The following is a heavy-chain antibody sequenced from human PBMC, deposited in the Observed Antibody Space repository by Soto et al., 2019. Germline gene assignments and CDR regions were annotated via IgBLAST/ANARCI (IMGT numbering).Heavy chain of an antibody. CDR3: VRDQLILPADDFYYGVDV. Sequence: EVQLVESGGGSVQPGESLRLSCVAPGFSFNMYWMSWIRQAPGKGLEWVARIKQDGGEKYYVDSVKGRFTVSRDNAKNSLHLQLHSVSADDAGIYYCVRDQLILPADDFYYGVDVWGQGTTVTVSS. V-gene: IGHV3-7*03. J-gene: IGHJ6*02. CDR1: GFSFNMYW. CDR2: IKQDGGEK.